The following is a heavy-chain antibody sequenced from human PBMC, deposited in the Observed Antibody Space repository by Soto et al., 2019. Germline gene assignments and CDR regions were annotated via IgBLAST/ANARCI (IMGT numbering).Heavy chain of an antibody. Sequence: PSETLSLTCTVSGDSIISYYWSWIRQPPGKGLEWIGHIYYSGSTNYNPSLKSRVTILIDTSRNQFSLKLTSVTAADTAVYYCARRIPAAAFDYWGQGTLVTVSS. CDR3: ARRIPAAAFDY. CDR1: GDSIISYY. J-gene: IGHJ4*02. CDR2: IYYSGST. V-gene: IGHV4-59*08. D-gene: IGHD6-13*01.